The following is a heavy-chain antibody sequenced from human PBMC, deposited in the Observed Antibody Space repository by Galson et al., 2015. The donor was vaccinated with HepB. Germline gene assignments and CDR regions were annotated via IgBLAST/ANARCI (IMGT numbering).Heavy chain of an antibody. CDR2: ISWNSGSI. CDR1: GFTFDDYA. V-gene: IGHV3-9*01. CDR3: AKGGGGYYYYYYMDV. D-gene: IGHD3-10*01. J-gene: IGHJ6*03. Sequence: SLRLSCAASGFTFDDYAMHWVRQAPGKGLEWVSGISWNSGSIGYADSVKGRFTISRDNAKNSLYLQMNSLRAEDTALYYCAKGGGGYYYYYYMDVWGKGTTVTVSS.